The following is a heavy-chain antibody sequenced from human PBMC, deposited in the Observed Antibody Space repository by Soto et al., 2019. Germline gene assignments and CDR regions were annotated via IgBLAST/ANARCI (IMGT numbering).Heavy chain of an antibody. CDR3: ARSIVVVTALDY. Sequence: QVQLVQSGAEVKKPGASVKVSCKASGYTFTSYAMHWVRQAPGQRLEWMGWINAGNGNTKYSQKFQGRVTITRDTSARRAYMELSSLRSEDTAVYYCARSIVVVTALDYWGQGTLVTVSS. V-gene: IGHV1-3*01. CDR2: INAGNGNT. CDR1: GYTFTSYA. D-gene: IGHD2-21*02. J-gene: IGHJ4*02.